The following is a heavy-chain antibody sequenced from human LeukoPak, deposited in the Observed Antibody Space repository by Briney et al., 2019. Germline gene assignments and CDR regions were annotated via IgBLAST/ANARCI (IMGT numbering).Heavy chain of an antibody. V-gene: IGHV4-34*01. D-gene: IGHD3-16*02. CDR3: ARIVAGDAFDI. CDR2: INHSGST. Sequence: NPSETLSLTCAVYGGSFSGYYWSWIRQPPGKGLEWIGEINHSGSTNYNPSLKSRVTISVDTSKNQFSLKLSSVTAADTAVYYCARIVAGDAFDIWGQGTMVTVSS. CDR1: GGSFSGYY. J-gene: IGHJ3*02.